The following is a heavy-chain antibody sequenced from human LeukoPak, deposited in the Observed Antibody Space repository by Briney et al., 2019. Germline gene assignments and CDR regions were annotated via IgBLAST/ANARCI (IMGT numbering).Heavy chain of an antibody. CDR3: ARGQDTAMVPFDN. CDR2: ISSSSSYV. V-gene: IGHV3-21*01. CDR1: GFTFSSYS. D-gene: IGHD5-18*01. J-gene: IGHJ4*02. Sequence: GGSLRLSCPASGFTFSSYSMNSVPQAPGKGLEWVSSISSSSSYVYYADSVKGRFTISRDNAKNSLYLQMNSLRAEDTAVYYCARGQDTAMVPFDNRGQGTLVTVSS.